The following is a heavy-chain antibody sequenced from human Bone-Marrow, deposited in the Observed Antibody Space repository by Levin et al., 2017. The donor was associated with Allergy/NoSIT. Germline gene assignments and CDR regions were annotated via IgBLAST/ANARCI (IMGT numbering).Heavy chain of an antibody. CDR2: IKTETDGGTT. D-gene: IGHD2-2*01. CDR3: ATGYCSSTSCYYYFYYLDV. CDR1: GFPFYDTW. J-gene: IGHJ6*03. V-gene: IGHV3-15*01. Sequence: LSLTCAASGFPFYDTWMNWVRQAPGKGLEWIGRIKTETDGGTTDYAAPVKGRFTISRDDSKNTLYLQMNSLKTEDTAVYYCATGYCSSTSCYYYFYYLDVWGKGTTVTVSS.